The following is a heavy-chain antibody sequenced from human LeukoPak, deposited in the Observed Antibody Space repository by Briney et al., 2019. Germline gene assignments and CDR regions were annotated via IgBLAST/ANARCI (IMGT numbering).Heavy chain of an antibody. J-gene: IGHJ6*02. CDR1: GYTLTGNY. CDR2: INPNSGGT. CDR3: ARSSSSSVGMDV. Sequence: ASVKVSCKASGYTLTGNYMHWVRQAPGQGLEWMGWINPNSGGTNYAQKFQGWVTMTRDTSISTAYMELSRLRSDDTAVYYCARSSSSSVGMDVWGQGTTVTVSS. V-gene: IGHV1-2*04. D-gene: IGHD6-6*01.